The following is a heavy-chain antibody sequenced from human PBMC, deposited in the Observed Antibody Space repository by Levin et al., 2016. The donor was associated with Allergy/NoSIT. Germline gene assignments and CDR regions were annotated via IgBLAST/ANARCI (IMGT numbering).Heavy chain of an antibody. CDR3: ARVPRPPPEKVVTAGWFDP. J-gene: IGHJ5*02. V-gene: IGHV4-31*03. Sequence: SETLSLTCTVSGGSISSGGYYWSWIRQHPGKGLEWIGYIYYSGSTYYNPSLKSRVTISVDTSKNQFSLKLSSVTAADTAVYYCARVPRPPPEKVVTAGWFDPWGQGTLVTVSS. CDR1: GGSISSGGYY. CDR2: IYYSGST. D-gene: IGHD2-21*02.